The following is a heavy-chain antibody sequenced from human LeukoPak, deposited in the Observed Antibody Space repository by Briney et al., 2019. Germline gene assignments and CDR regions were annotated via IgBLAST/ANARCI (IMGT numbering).Heavy chain of an antibody. V-gene: IGHV4-59*11. CDR1: GDSISSLY. D-gene: IGHD3-10*01. CDR2: IYYSGSA. CDR3: ARGFGDWGLSWFDP. J-gene: IGHJ5*02. Sequence: SETLSLTCTVSGDSISSLYWSWIRQPPGKGLEWIGYIYYSGSAKYNPSLKSRVTISVDTSKNQFSLKLTSVTAADTAVYYCARGFGDWGLSWFDPWGQGTLVTVSS.